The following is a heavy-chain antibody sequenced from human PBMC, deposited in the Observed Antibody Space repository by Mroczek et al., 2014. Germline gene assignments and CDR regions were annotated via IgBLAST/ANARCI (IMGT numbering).Heavy chain of an antibody. J-gene: IGHJ5*02. CDR3: ARRGDYDSSGYEEDGWFDP. V-gene: IGHV4-34*01. CDR1: GGSFSGYY. D-gene: IGHD3-22*01. CDR2: INHSGST. Sequence: QVQLQESGAGLLKPSETLSLTCAVYGGSFSGYYWSWIRQPPGKGLEWIGEINHSGSTNYNPSLKSRVTISVDTSKNQFSLKLSSVTAADTAVYYCARRGDYDSSGYEEDGWFDPWGQGTLVTVSS.